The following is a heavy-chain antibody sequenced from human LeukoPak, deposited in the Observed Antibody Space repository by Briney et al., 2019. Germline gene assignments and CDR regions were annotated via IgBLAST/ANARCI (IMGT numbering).Heavy chain of an antibody. Sequence: ASVKVSCKASGYTFTSYDFIWVRQATGQGLEWMGWMNPNSGNTGYAQKFQGRVTMTRNTSISTAYMELSSLRSEDTAVYYCARAISGCLGYWGQGTLVTVSS. V-gene: IGHV1-8*01. CDR2: MNPNSGNT. J-gene: IGHJ4*02. D-gene: IGHD3-10*01. CDR3: ARAISGCLGY. CDR1: GYTFTSYD.